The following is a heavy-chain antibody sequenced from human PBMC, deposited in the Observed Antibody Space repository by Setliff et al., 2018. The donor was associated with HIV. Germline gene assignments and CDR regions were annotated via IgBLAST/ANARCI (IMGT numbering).Heavy chain of an antibody. CDR3: ARTRDCSSSGCFYHAFDM. D-gene: IGHD2-2*01. V-gene: IGHV4-39*01. J-gene: IGHJ3*02. CDR2: IHYGGTT. Sequence: PSETLSLTCTVSGGSISSDYWSWIRQPPGKGLEWIGSIHYGGTTYSNPSLRSRVAFSVDTSKNQFSLQLSSVTAADMAVYYCARTRDCSSSGCFYHAFDMWGQGTMVTVSS. CDR1: GGSISSDY.